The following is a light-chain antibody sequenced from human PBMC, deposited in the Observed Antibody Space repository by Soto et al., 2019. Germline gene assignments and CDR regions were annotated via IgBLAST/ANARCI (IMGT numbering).Light chain of an antibody. Sequence: EIVLTQSPATLSLSPGERATLSCRASQSVSSSLAWYQQKLGQAPRLLIYEASDRATGIPARFSGSGSGTDFTLIIRSLEPEDFAVYYCPQGSTWPWTFGQGTKVEIK. V-gene: IGKV3-11*01. J-gene: IGKJ1*01. CDR3: PQGSTWPWT. CDR2: EAS. CDR1: QSVSSS.